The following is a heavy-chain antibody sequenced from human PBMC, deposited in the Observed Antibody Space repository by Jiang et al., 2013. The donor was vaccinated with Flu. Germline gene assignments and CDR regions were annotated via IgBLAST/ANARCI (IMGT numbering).Heavy chain of an antibody. D-gene: IGHD5-18*01. Sequence: LLKPSETLSLTCAVYGGSFSGYYWSWIRQPPGKGLEWIGEINHSGSTNYNPSLKSRVTISVDTSKNQFSLKLSSVTAADTAVYYCARHRDTAVVLYWYFDLWGRGTLVTVSS. CDR1: GGSFSGYY. J-gene: IGHJ2*01. V-gene: IGHV4-34*01. CDR2: INHSGST. CDR3: ARHRDTAVVLYWYFDL.